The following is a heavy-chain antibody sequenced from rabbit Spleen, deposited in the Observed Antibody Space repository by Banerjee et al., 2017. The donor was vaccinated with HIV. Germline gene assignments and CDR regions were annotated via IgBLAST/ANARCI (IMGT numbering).Heavy chain of an antibody. J-gene: IGHJ4*01. D-gene: IGHD4-1*01. CDR2: IYSRTGTT. CDR3: ARADDSDVTIFTL. Sequence: QEQLVEFGGGLVQPEGSLTLTCTASGFSFSNNYYMCWVRQAPGKGLEWIACIYSRTGTTWYASWANGRFTISKTSSTTVTLQMTSLTAADTATYFCARADDSDVTIFTLWGPGTLVTVS. CDR1: GFSFSNNYY. V-gene: IGHV1S45*01.